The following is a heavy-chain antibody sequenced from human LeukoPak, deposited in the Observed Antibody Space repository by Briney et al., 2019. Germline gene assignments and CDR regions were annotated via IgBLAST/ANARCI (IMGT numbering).Heavy chain of an antibody. Sequence: PGRSLRLSCAASGFTFSSYGMHWVRQAPAKGLEWVAVIWYDGSHKYYADSVKGRFTISRDNSKNTLHLKMNSLRAEDTAVYYCARDLLLWFGELSGDSDYWGQGTLVTVSS. J-gene: IGHJ4*02. D-gene: IGHD3-10*01. CDR3: ARDLLLWFGELSGDSDY. CDR2: IWYDGSHK. CDR1: GFTFSSYG. V-gene: IGHV3-33*01.